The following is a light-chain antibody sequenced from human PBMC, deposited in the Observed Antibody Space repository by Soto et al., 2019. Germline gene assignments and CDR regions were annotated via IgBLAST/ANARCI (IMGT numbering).Light chain of an antibody. CDR1: QSINKAY. V-gene: IGKV3-20*01. CDR2: GAS. Sequence: EILLTQSPGTLALSPGDRATLSCRASQSINKAYLVWYQVKPGQAPRRLIYGASSRATGIPERCSGRGFGTDFTLTISRLEPEDFELYYCQHSGDFRWTFGQGTKVDI. J-gene: IGKJ1*01. CDR3: QHSGDFRWT.